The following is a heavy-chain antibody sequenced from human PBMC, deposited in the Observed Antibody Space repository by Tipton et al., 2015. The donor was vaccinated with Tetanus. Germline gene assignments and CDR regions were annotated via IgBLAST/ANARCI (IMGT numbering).Heavy chain of an antibody. CDR1: GGSVSGGDYH. CDR2: SQYSGST. Sequence: GLVKPSETLSLTCTVSGGSVSGGDYHWSWIRQPPGKGLEWIGNSQYSGSTSSNPPLKSRVTISLGTSKNQISLKLSSVTAADTGVYYCARRSYCSSSRCFDAFDLWGQGSMVPVSS. V-gene: IGHV4-61*08. J-gene: IGHJ3*01. D-gene: IGHD2-2*01. CDR3: ARRSYCSSSRCFDAFDL.